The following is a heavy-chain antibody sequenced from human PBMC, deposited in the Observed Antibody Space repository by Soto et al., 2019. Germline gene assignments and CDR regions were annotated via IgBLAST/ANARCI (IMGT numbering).Heavy chain of an antibody. CDR2: ISAYNGNT. CDR1: GYTFTSYG. D-gene: IGHD3-9*01. J-gene: IGHJ5*02. CDR3: ATTGPHYDIWTGYNTNNWFDP. V-gene: IGHV1-18*04. Sequence: QVQLVQSGAEVKKPGASVKVSRKASGYTFTSYGISWVRQAPGQGLEWMGWISAYNGNTNYAQKLQGRVTMTTDTATSTADMELRSLRSDDTAVYYCATTGPHYDIWTGYNTNNWFDPWGQGTLVTVSS.